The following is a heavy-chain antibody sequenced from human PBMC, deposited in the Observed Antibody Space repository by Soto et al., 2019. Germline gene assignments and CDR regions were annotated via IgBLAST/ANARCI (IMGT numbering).Heavy chain of an antibody. CDR3: ARGGGYYGVLFDY. V-gene: IGHV4-39*01. D-gene: IGHD4-17*01. Sequence: QLQLQESDPGLLRPSETLSLTCNVSGGAISSSSYFWAWVRQPPGKTLEWIGHILYSGTTHYNESLKSRVTISADTSKNQFSLRLNSVTPADTAIYYCARGGGYYGVLFDYWGQGTLVPVSS. CDR2: ILYSGTT. J-gene: IGHJ4*02. CDR1: GGAISSSSYF.